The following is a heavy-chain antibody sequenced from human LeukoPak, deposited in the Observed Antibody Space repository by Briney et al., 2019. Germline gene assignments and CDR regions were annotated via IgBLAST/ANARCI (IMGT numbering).Heavy chain of an antibody. J-gene: IGHJ4*02. V-gene: IGHV4-31*03. CDR3: ARGGYDSTGYSVCYFDC. CDR2: IYYSGTT. CDR1: GGSISSGGYY. Sequence: SETLSLTCTVSGGSISSGGYYWSWIRQHPGKGLEWIGYIYYSGTTYYNPSLKSRLTISVDTSKNQFSLKLSSVTAADTAVYYCARGGYDSTGYSVCYFDCWGQGTLVTVSS. D-gene: IGHD3-22*01.